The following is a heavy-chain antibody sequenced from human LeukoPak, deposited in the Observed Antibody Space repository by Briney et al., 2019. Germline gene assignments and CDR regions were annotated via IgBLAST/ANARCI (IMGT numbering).Heavy chain of an antibody. D-gene: IGHD5-18*01. CDR3: ARQGSYGFGYYYYYMDV. V-gene: IGHV5-51*01. J-gene: IGHJ6*03. CDR1: GYSFTSYW. CDR2: IYPGDSDT. Sequence: GESLKITCKGSGYSFTSYWIGWVRQMPGKGLEWMGIIYPGDSDTRYSPSFQGQVTISADKSISTAYLQWSSLKASDTAMYYCARQGSYGFGYYYYYMDVWGKGTTVTVSS.